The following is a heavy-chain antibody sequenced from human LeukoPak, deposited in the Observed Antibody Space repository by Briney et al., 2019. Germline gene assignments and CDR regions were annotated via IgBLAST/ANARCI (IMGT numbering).Heavy chain of an antibody. CDR1: RGTFSSYA. CDR3: ARDEDSYYDFWSGSYGMDV. V-gene: IGHV1-69*04. D-gene: IGHD3-3*01. J-gene: IGHJ6*02. Sequence: SVKVSCKASRGTFSSYAISWVRQAPGQGLEWMGRIIPIFGIANYAQKFQGRVTITADKSTSTAYMELSSLRSEDTAVYYCARDEDSYYDFWSGSYGMDVWGQGTTVTVSS. CDR2: IIPIFGIA.